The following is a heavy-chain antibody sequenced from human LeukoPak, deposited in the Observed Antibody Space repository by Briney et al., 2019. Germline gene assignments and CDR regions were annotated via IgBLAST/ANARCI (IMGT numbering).Heavy chain of an antibody. CDR1: GGTFSSYA. CDR3: ASAHYYYYYMDV. J-gene: IGHJ6*03. Sequence: SVKVSCKASGGTFSSYAISWVRQAPGQGLEWMGGIIPIFGTANYAQKFQGRVTITADKSTSTAYMELSSLRSEDTAVYYCASAHYYYYYMDVWGKGTTVTVSS. V-gene: IGHV1-69*06. CDR2: IIPIFGTA.